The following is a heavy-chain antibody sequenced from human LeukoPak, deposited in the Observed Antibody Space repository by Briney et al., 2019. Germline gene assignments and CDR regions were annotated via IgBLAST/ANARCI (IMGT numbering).Heavy chain of an antibody. J-gene: IGHJ4*02. D-gene: IGHD3-3*01. CDR3: ARDFVGFDY. CDR1: GGSISSYY. CDR2: ICYSGST. Sequence: PSETLSFTCTVSGGSISSYYWSWIRQPPGKGLEWIGYICYSGSTNYNPSLKSRVTTSVDTSKNQFSLKLSSVTAADTAVYYCARDFVGFDYWGQGTLVTVSS. V-gene: IGHV4-59*01.